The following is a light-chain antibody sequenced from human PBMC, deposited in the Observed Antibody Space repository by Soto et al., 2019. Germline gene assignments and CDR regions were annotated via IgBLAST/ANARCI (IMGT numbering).Light chain of an antibody. CDR3: SSYTSSSTYV. CDR2: EVS. J-gene: IGLJ1*01. V-gene: IGLV2-14*02. CDR1: SSDVGTYNL. Sequence: QSALTQPSSVSGSPGQSITISCTGTSSDVGTYNLVSWFQQHPGKAPKLMIYEVSKRPSGVSNRFSGSKSGNTASLIISGLQAEDEGDYYCSSYTSSSTYVFGTGTKVTVL.